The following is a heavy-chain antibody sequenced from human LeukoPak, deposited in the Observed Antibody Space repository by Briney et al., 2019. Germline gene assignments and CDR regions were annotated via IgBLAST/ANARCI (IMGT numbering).Heavy chain of an antibody. CDR2: ITSSGRSI. Sequence: GGSLRLSCEASGFILSSHSMTWVRQAPGQGLEWVSYITSSGRSIYYADSVKGRFTMSRDNAKNSLSLQMNSLRAEDTAIYYCARVEVILDRGLDSWGQGTLVTVSS. CDR1: GFILSSHS. J-gene: IGHJ4*02. CDR3: ARVEVILDRGLDS. V-gene: IGHV3-48*01. D-gene: IGHD3-16*02.